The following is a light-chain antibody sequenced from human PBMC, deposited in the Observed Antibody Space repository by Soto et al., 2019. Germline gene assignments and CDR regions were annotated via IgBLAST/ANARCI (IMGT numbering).Light chain of an antibody. CDR3: QQRSNWPPT. V-gene: IGKV3D-20*02. Sequence: PGDRATLSCRSSQSAYSSYLSWYQQKPGQAPRLLIYGASNRATGIPDRFSGSGSGTDFTLTISGLEPEDFAVYYCQQRSNWPPTFGGGTKVDIK. CDR1: QSAYSSY. CDR2: GAS. J-gene: IGKJ4*01.